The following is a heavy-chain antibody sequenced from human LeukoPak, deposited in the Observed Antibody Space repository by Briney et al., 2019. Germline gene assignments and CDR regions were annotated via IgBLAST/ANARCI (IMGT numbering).Heavy chain of an antibody. Sequence: SETLSLTCTVSGGSISSYYWSWIRQPPGKGLEWIGYIYYSGSTDYNPSLKSRVTISVDTSKNQFSLKLSSVTAADTAVYYCAREVVAFDYWGQGTLVTVSS. CDR3: AREVVAFDY. D-gene: IGHD2-2*01. CDR1: GGSISSYY. V-gene: IGHV4-59*01. J-gene: IGHJ4*02. CDR2: IYYSGST.